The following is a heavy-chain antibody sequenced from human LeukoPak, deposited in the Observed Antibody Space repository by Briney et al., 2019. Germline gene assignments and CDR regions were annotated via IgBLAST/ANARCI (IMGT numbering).Heavy chain of an antibody. CDR3: ARAATVVDAFDI. CDR2: IIPILGIA. CDR1: GGTFISYA. J-gene: IGHJ3*02. V-gene: IGHV1-69*04. Sequence: SVKVSCKASGGTFISYAISWVRQAPGQGLEWMGRIIPILGIANYAQKFQGRVTITADKSTSTAYMELSSLRSEDTAVYYCARAATVVDAFDIWGQGTMVTVSS. D-gene: IGHD4-23*01.